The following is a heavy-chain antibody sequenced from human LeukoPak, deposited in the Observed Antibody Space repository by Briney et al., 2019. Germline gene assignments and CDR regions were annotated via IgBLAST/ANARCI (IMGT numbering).Heavy chain of an antibody. V-gene: IGHV3-48*03. J-gene: IGHJ4*02. Sequence: GGSLRLSCAASGFTFSSYEMNWVRQAPGKGLEWVSYISSSGSTIYYADSVKGRFTISRDNAKNSLYLQMNSLRAEDTAVYYCAREFRGPGRFDYWGEGTLVTVSS. CDR1: GFTFSSYE. CDR3: AREFRGPGRFDY. CDR2: ISSSGSTI. D-gene: IGHD3-10*01.